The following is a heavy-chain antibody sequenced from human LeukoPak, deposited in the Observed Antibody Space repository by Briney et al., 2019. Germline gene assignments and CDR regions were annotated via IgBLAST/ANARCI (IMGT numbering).Heavy chain of an antibody. J-gene: IGHJ4*02. Sequence: SETLSLTCTVSGGSISSYSWTWIRQPPGKGLEWIGYIYYSGSTNYNPSLKSRVTMSIDTSKNQFSLKLSSVTAADTAVYYCARGRLGYCSSTSCYSLLEYYFDYWGQGTLVTVSS. CDR2: IYYSGST. CDR3: ARGRLGYCSSTSCYSLLEYYFDY. V-gene: IGHV4-59*01. D-gene: IGHD2-2*01. CDR1: GGSISSYS.